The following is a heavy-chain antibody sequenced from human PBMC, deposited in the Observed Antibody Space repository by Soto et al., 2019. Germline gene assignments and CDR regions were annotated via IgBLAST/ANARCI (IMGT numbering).Heavy chain of an antibody. CDR3: AKDAGSTEYFFAS. V-gene: IGHV3-30*18. CDR1: GFTFRTYA. J-gene: IGHJ4*02. Sequence: LRLSCAASGFTFRTYAMHWVRQAPGKGLEWVAVISHDGSNTDYGDSVKGRFTISRDNPKSTLSLQMNSLRPEDTGVYYCAKDAGSTEYFFASWGQGTLVTVSS. CDR2: ISHDGSNT.